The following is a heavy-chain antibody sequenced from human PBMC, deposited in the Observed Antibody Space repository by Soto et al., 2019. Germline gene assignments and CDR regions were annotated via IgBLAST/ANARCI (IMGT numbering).Heavy chain of an antibody. CDR1: GYPFSKYG. CDR3: ATSYDSGFDP. Sequence: QLQLVQSGAEVERPGASVRVSCKAYGYPFSKYGISWIRQAPGQGLEWMGWIKPDNGDTNNAQKFQGRVTMTTDTSSNTAYMEVRSLRSDDTAVYYCATSYDSGFDPWGQGTLVSVSS. CDR2: IKPDNGDT. J-gene: IGHJ5*02. V-gene: IGHV1-18*04. D-gene: IGHD5-12*01.